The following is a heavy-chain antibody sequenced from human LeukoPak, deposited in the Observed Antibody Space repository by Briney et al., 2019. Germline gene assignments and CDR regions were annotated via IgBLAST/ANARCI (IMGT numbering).Heavy chain of an antibody. D-gene: IGHD4-23*01. Sequence: SETLSLTCTVSGGSISSYYWSWIRQPPGKGLEWIGYIYYSGSTNYNPSLKSRVTISVDTSKNQFSPKLSSVTAADTAVYYCARFGYGGYYFDYWGQGTLVTVSS. CDR2: IYYSGST. V-gene: IGHV4-59*01. J-gene: IGHJ4*02. CDR3: ARFGYGGYYFDY. CDR1: GGSISSYY.